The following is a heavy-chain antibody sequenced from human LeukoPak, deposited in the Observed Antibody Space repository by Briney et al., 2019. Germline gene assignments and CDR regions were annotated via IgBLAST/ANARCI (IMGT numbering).Heavy chain of an antibody. CDR1: GGSISSYN. D-gene: IGHD3-16*02. CDR3: ARENLRYNAFDI. V-gene: IGHV4-4*07. J-gene: IGHJ3*02. CDR2: IYTSGST. Sequence: SETLSLTCTVSGGSISSYNWSWIRQPAGKGLEWIGRIYTSGSTNYNPSLKSRVTMSVDTSKNQFSLKLSSVTAADTAVYYCARENLRYNAFDIWGQGTMVTVSS.